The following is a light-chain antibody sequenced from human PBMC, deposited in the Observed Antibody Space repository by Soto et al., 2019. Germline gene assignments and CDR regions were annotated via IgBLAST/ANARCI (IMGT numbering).Light chain of an antibody. CDR1: QSISSY. J-gene: IGKJ4*01. V-gene: IGKV1-39*01. CDR2: AAS. Sequence: DIQMTQSPSSLSASVGDRVTITCRASQSISSYLNWYQQKPGKAPKLLIYAASSLQSGVPSRFSGSGSGTDFTLTISNLQPEDFATYYCQHLNSYPLTFGGGTKVDIK. CDR3: QHLNSYPLT.